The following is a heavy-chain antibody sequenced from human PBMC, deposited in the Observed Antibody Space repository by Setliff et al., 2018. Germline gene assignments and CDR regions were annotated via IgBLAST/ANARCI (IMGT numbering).Heavy chain of an antibody. CDR1: GFTFSSYE. Sequence: HPGGSLRLSCAASGFTFSSYEMNWVRQAPGKGLEWVSYISSSGSTIYYADSVKGRFNISRDNAKDSLYLQMNSLRAEDTAMYYCARDATYYDFWSDYSPDAFDIWGQGTMVTVSS. V-gene: IGHV3-48*03. D-gene: IGHD3-3*01. CDR2: ISSSGSTI. J-gene: IGHJ3*02. CDR3: ARDATYYDFWSDYSPDAFDI.